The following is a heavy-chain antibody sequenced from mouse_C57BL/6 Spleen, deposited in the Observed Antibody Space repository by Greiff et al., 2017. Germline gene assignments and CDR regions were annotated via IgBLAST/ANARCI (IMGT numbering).Heavy chain of an antibody. Sequence: VQLQQSGPELVKPGASVKISCKASGYAFSSSWMNWVKQRPGKGLEWIGRIYPGDGDTNYNGKFKGKATLTADKSSSTAYMQLSSLTSEDSAVYFCARGITTVVATWDYFDYWGQGTTLTVSS. CDR1: GYAFSSSW. V-gene: IGHV1-82*01. CDR3: ARGITTVVATWDYFDY. D-gene: IGHD1-1*01. J-gene: IGHJ2*01. CDR2: IYPGDGDT.